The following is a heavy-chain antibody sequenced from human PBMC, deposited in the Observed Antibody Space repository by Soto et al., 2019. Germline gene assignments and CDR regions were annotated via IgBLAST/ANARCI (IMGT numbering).Heavy chain of an antibody. CDR3: AKATSATCTGSICYSFDY. Sequence: PGGSLRLSCVASGFTFSGYAMSWVCQAPGQRLEWVATFSGGRDTTWHADSVKGRFTVSRDSSKNTLSLQMNSLRPEDTALYYCAKATSATCTGSICYSFDYWGQGTLVTVSS. D-gene: IGHD2-21*01. J-gene: IGHJ4*02. CDR1: GFTFSGYA. V-gene: IGHV3-23*01. CDR2: FSGGRDTT.